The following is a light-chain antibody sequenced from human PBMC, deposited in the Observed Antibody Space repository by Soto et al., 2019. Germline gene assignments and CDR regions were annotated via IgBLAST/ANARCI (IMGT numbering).Light chain of an antibody. V-gene: IGLV2-14*01. CDR3: ISYTDRQSYL. J-gene: IGLJ1*01. Sequence: QSVLTQPASVSGSPGQSITISCTGTSSDVGGYNYVSWYQQQAGKAPKLIIHEVSNRPSGVSNRFSGSKSGISASLTISGLQTEDEADYYCISYTDRQSYLFGTGTKVTVL. CDR1: SSDVGGYNY. CDR2: EVS.